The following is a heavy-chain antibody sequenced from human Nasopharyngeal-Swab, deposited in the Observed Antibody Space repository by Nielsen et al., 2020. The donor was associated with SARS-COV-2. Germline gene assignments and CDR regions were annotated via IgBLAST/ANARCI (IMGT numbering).Heavy chain of an antibody. CDR1: GFTFSNYS. CDR2: ISSSSSTI. D-gene: IGHD2-15*01. J-gene: IGHJ6*02. V-gene: IGHV3-48*04. CDR3: AGGYCSGGSCYPTPPYYYYGMDV. Sequence: GESLKISCAASGFTFSNYSMNWVRQAPGKGLEWVSYISSSSSTIYYADSVKGRFTISRDNAKNSLYLQMNSLRAEDTAVYYCAGGYCSGGSCYPTPPYYYYGMDVWGQGTTVTVSS.